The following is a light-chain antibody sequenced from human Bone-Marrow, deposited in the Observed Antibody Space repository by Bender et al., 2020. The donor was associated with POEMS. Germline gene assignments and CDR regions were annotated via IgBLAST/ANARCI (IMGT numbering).Light chain of an antibody. V-gene: IGLV2-14*02. J-gene: IGLJ2*01. Sequence: QSALTQPASVSGSPGQSITISCTGSSSDVGSYNLVSWYQQHPGKAPKLLIFEVNKRPSGVSDRFSGSKSGNTAILTISGTQALDEADYYCQAWDNFIVVFGGGTKLTVL. CDR1: SSDVGSYNL. CDR3: QAWDNFIVV. CDR2: EVN.